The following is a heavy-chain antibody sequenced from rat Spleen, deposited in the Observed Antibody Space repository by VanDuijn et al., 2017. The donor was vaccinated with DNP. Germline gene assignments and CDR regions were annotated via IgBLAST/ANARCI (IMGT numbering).Heavy chain of an antibody. CDR2: IWGDGST. D-gene: IGHD5-1*01. CDR1: GFTFSNFG. V-gene: IGHV2-77*01. J-gene: IGHJ2*01. Sequence: VQLVESGGGLVQPGRSLKLSSVASGFTFSNFGMTWVRRAPTTGLEWMGIIWGDGSTNYNSALKSRLSISRDTSKGQVFLTMNSLQRDDTAVYYCAELGEGYWGQGVMVTVSS. CDR3: AELGEGY.